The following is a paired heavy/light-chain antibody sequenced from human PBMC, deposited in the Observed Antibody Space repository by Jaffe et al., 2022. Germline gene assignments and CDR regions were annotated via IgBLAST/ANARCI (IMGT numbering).Light chain of an antibody. Sequence: QAVVTQEPSLTVSPGETVTLTCGSSTGAVTSDLFPYWFQQKPGQAPRTLIYDTTNKQSWTPARFSGSLLGGKAALTLSGAQPEDEADYYCLLVYRGVGEVFGGGTKLTVL. CDR3: LLVYRGVGEV. J-gene: IGLJ2*01. CDR2: DTT. V-gene: IGLV7-46*01. CDR1: TGAVTSDLF.
Heavy chain of an antibody. J-gene: IGHJ3*01. CDR2: IAPDGSWK. Sequence: QVQLVESGGGVVQPGGSLRLSCEASGINFRSYVMHWVRQAPGKGLEWVADIAPDGSWKVYADAVKGRFTISRDNSKNTMFLQMNSLRPEDTAVYYCAKDFWGQGTTVIVSS. CDR1: GINFRSYV. CDR3: AKDF. V-gene: IGHV3-33*03.